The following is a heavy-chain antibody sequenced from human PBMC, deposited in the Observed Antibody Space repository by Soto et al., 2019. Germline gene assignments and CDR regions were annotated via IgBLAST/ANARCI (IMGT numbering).Heavy chain of an antibody. CDR2: ISNSGSGT. CDR3: SSSSPTSDY. D-gene: IGHD3-10*01. CDR1: GFTFGWFD. J-gene: IGHJ4*02. V-gene: IGHV3-23*01. Sequence: EVQMLESGGGLVQPGGSLRLSCVASGFTFGWFDMSWVRHAAGKGLEWVSGISNSGSGTYYADSVKGRFTISRDNAKNTLYLQMSSLSGEDTALDYCSSSSPTSDYWGQGTLVTVSS.